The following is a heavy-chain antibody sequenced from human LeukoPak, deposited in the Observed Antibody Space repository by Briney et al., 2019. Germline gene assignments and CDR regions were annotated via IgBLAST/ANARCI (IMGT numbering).Heavy chain of an antibody. Sequence: GGSLRLSCAASGFTFSTYSMTWVRQAPGKGLEWVSSISSTAYYIYYADSVKGRFTISRDNAKNSLYLQVNSLRVEDTAVCFCARVCWVRKVMGEAMDVWGQGTTVSVSS. V-gene: IGHV3-21*01. J-gene: IGHJ6*02. CDR1: GFTFSTYS. D-gene: IGHD3-10*01. CDR3: ARVCWVRKVMGEAMDV. CDR2: ISSTAYYI.